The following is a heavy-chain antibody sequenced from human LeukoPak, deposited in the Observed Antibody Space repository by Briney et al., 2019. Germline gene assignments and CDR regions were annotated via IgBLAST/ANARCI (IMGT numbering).Heavy chain of an antibody. CDR1: GFTFSSCA. CDR3: AKRPISSSWYDY. Sequence: GGSLRLSCAASGFTFSSCAMSWVRQAPGKGLEWVSAISGSGATYYADSVKGRFTISRDNSENTLYLQMNSLSAEDTAVYYCAKRPISSSWYDYWGQGTLVTVSS. CDR2: ISGSGAT. D-gene: IGHD6-13*01. J-gene: IGHJ4*02. V-gene: IGHV3-23*01.